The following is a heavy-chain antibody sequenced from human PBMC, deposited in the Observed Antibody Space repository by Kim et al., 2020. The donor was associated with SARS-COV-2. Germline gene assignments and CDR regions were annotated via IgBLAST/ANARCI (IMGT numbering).Heavy chain of an antibody. D-gene: IGHD6-13*01. CDR3: ARPQSSRWPRGVDV. J-gene: IGHJ6*02. Sequence: NTSLKSRVTISVDTSKNQLSLKLSSVTAADTAVYYCARPQSSRWPRGVDVWGQGTTVTVSS. V-gene: IGHV4-34*01.